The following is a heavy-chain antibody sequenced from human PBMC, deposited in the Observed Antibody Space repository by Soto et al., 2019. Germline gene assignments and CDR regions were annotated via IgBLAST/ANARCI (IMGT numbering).Heavy chain of an antibody. Sequence: ESGGGVVQPGRSLRLSCAASGFTFSSYGMHWVRQAPGKGLEWVAVIWYDGSNKYYADSVKGRFTISRDNSKNTLYLQMNSLRAEDTAVYYCARDQYSYGSLQVFGMDVWGQGTTVTVSS. J-gene: IGHJ6*02. CDR1: GFTFSSYG. CDR3: ARDQYSYGSLQVFGMDV. D-gene: IGHD5-18*01. V-gene: IGHV3-33*01. CDR2: IWYDGSNK.